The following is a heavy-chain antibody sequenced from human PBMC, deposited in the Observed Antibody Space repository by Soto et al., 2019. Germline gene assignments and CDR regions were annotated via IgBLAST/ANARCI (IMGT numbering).Heavy chain of an antibody. V-gene: IGHV1-18*01. CDR3: ARVRDGYCSGGSCNNCFDP. D-gene: IGHD2-15*01. J-gene: IGHJ5*02. Sequence: ASVKVSCKASGYTFTSHGISWVRQAPGQGLEWMGWISAYNGNTNYAQKLQGRVTMTTDTSTSTAYMELRSLRSDDTAVYYCARVRDGYCSGGSCNNCFDPWGQGTLVTGSS. CDR2: ISAYNGNT. CDR1: GYTFTSHG.